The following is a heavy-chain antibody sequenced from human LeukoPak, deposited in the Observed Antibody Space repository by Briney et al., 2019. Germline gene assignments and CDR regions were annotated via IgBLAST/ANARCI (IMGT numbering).Heavy chain of an antibody. J-gene: IGHJ4*02. Sequence: SETLSLTCTVSGYSISSGYYWGWIRQPPGKGLEWIGSIYHSGSAYYNPSLKSRVTISVDTSKNQFSLKLSSVTAADTAVYYCARFMVRGVIPEYYFDYWGQGTLVTVSS. V-gene: IGHV4-38-2*02. CDR1: GYSISSGYY. CDR3: ARFMVRGVIPEYYFDY. D-gene: IGHD3-10*01. CDR2: IYHSGSA.